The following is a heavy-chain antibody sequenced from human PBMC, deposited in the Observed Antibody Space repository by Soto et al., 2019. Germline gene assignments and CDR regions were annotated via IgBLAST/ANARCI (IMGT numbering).Heavy chain of an antibody. CDR3: ARRGITGTSGWFDP. Sequence: PGGSLRLSCLASGFSFNSFNMNWIRRAPGRGLEWVASISVSGDNIYYGDSMQGRFTISRDNSKRSVFLDLNSLRVEDTAVYYCARRGITGTSGWFDPWGQGTLVTVSS. V-gene: IGHV3-21*01. CDR1: GFSFNSFN. D-gene: IGHD1-7*01. J-gene: IGHJ5*02. CDR2: ISVSGDNI.